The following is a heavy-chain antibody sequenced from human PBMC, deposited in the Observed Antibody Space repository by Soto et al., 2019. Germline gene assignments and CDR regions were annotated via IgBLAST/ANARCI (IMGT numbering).Heavy chain of an antibody. CDR1: GDTFNFYS. CDR3: ATSYGSGYRAFDF. D-gene: IGHD3-10*01. V-gene: IGHV1-69*04. J-gene: IGHJ4*02. Sequence: QVQLVQSGAEVKRPGSSVTVSCKASGDTFNFYSINWVRQAPGLGLEWMGRVNPILSMSNYAQRFQGRVTMTADKSTSTAYMELSGLRSEDTAIYHCATSYGSGYRAFDFWGQGALDTVSS. CDR2: VNPILSMS.